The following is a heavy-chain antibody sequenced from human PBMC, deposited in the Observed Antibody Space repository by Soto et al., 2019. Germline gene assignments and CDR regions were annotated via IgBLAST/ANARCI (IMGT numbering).Heavy chain of an antibody. V-gene: IGHV1-18*01. CDR1: GSTFPSYG. J-gene: IGHJ1*01. CDR2: ISAYNGNT. D-gene: IGHD6-13*01. Sequence: QVQLVQSGAEVQKPGASVKVSCKASGSTFPSYGITWVRQAPGHGLEGMGWISAYNGNTNYAQKLQGRVTMTTDTATSTADMELRRLGSDATAVYYCARDWGSGCWYGRHFQRWCQGTLVTVSS. CDR3: ARDWGSGCWYGRHFQR.